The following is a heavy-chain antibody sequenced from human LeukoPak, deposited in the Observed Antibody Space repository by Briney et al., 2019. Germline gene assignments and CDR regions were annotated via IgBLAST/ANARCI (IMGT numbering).Heavy chain of an antibody. CDR1: GFTFSSYW. Sequence: PGGSLRLSCAASGFTFSSYWMSWVRQAPGKGLEWVANIKQDGSEKYYVDSVKGRFTISRDNAKKSLYLQMNSLRAEDTAVYYCARARVGSGSGWFDPWGQGTLVTVSS. J-gene: IGHJ5*02. V-gene: IGHV3-7*01. CDR2: IKQDGSEK. D-gene: IGHD6-19*01. CDR3: ARARVGSGSGWFDP.